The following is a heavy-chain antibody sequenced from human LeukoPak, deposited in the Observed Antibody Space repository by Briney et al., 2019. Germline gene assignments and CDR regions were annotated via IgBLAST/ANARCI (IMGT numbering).Heavy chain of an antibody. V-gene: IGHV3-7*01. J-gene: IGHJ3*02. CDR1: GFTFSSYW. CDR3: ARVSYSSGWYVAFDI. CDR2: IKQDGSEK. D-gene: IGHD6-19*01. Sequence: GGSLRLSCAASGFTFSSYWMSWVRQAPGKGLEWVANIKQDGSEKYYVDSVKGRFTLSRDNAKNSLYLQMNSLRAEDTAVYYCARVSYSSGWYVAFDIWGQGTMVTVSS.